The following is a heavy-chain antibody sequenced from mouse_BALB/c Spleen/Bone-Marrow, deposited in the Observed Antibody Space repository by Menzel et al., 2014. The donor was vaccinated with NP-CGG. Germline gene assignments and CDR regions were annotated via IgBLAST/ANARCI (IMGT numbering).Heavy chain of an antibody. J-gene: IGHJ4*01. Sequence: QVQLQQSGSELVKPGASVKMSCKASGYTFTSYYIHWVKQRPGQGLEWIGWIYPGDGSTKYNEKFKGKTTLTADKSSSTAYMLLSSLTSEDSAIYFCARGGGMDYWGQGTSVTVSS. CDR3: ARGGGMDY. CDR1: GYTFTSYY. CDR2: IYPGDGST. V-gene: IGHV1S56*01.